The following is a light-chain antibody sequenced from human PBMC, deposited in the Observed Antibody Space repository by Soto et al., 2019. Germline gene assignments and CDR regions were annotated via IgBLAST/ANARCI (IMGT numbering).Light chain of an antibody. CDR1: QSITSSF. J-gene: IGKJ1*01. V-gene: IGKV3-20*01. CDR3: QQYENSPIT. CDR2: GAS. Sequence: DIVLTQSPGTLSLSPGERAALSCGASQSITSSFLAWYQQKPGQAPRLLIYGASSRATGIPDRFSGTGSETDFTLTINRLEPEDFAVYYCQQYENSPITFGQGTKVDI.